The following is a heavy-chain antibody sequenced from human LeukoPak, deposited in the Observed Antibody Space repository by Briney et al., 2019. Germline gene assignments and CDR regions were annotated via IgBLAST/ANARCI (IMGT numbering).Heavy chain of an antibody. CDR3: ARGSENTPEGIAVAGSLSYFDY. J-gene: IGHJ4*02. D-gene: IGHD6-19*01. Sequence: KPSETLSLTCAVYGGSFSGYYWRWIRQPPGKGLEWIGEINHSGSTNYNPSLKSRVTISVDTSKNQFSLKLSSVTAADTAVYYCARGSENTPEGIAVAGSLSYFDYWGQGALVTVSS. V-gene: IGHV4-34*01. CDR2: INHSGST. CDR1: GGSFSGYY.